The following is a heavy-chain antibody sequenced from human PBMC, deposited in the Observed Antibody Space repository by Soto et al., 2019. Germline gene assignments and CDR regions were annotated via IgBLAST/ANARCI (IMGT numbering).Heavy chain of an antibody. Sequence: SGPTLVNPTQTLTLTCTFSGFSFTTAGVAVGWIRQTPGGALEWLTLIYYNDDRRFSPSLKTRLTITGDTSKNQVVLSLTNVDPGDTATYFCAHSDGGYEIIYFDFWGQGIPVTVS. D-gene: IGHD5-12*01. CDR3: AHSDGGYEIIYFDF. J-gene: IGHJ4*02. CDR1: GFSFTTAGVA. CDR2: IYYNDDR. V-gene: IGHV2-5*01.